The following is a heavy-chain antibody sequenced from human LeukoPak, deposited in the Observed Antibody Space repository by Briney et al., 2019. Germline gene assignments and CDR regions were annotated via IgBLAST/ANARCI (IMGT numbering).Heavy chain of an antibody. Sequence: SETLSLTCTVSGGSISSYYWSWIRQPPGKGLEWIGYIYYSGSTNYNPSLKSRVTISVDTSKNQFSLKLSSVTAADTAVYYCARAPYDYVWGSYRLNWFDPWGQGTLVTVSS. CDR2: IYYSGST. J-gene: IGHJ5*02. CDR3: ARAPYDYVWGSYRLNWFDP. V-gene: IGHV4-59*01. D-gene: IGHD3-16*02. CDR1: GGSISSYY.